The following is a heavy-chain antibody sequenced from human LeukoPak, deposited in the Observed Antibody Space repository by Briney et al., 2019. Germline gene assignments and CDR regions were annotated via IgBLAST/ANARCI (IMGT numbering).Heavy chain of an antibody. CDR2: ISGSGGRT. Sequence: GGSLRLSCAASGFTFSIYAMSWVRQAPGKGLEWVSAISGSGGRTHYADSVKGRLTISRDNSKNTLYLQMNSLRAEDTAVYYCATGTAAGYYYYYMDVWGKGTTVTVSS. V-gene: IGHV3-23*01. CDR1: GFTFSIYA. D-gene: IGHD6-13*01. CDR3: ATGTAAGYYYYYMDV. J-gene: IGHJ6*03.